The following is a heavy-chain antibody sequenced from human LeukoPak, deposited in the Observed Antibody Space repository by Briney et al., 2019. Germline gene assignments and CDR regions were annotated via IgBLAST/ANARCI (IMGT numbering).Heavy chain of an antibody. CDR3: ARGGHSYSLDY. V-gene: IGHV5-51*01. Sequence: GESLKISCKGSGYSFTSYWIGWVRQTPGKGLEWMGIIYTGNSDTRYSPSFQGQVTISTDKSINTAYLQWGSLKASDTGMYFCARGGHSYSLDYWGQGTLVTVSS. D-gene: IGHD3-10*01. CDR2: IYTGNSDT. J-gene: IGHJ4*02. CDR1: GYSFTSYW.